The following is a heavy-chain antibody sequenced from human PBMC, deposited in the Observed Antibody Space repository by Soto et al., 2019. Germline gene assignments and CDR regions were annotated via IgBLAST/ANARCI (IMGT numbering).Heavy chain of an antibody. Sequence: SETLSLTCAVSGGSISSSNWWSWVRQPPGKGLEWIGYIYHSGSTYYNPSLKSRVTISVDRSKNQFSLKLSSVTAADTAVYYCAKEGSLLYYDSFDYWGQGTLVTVSS. D-gene: IGHD3-22*01. CDR1: GGSISSSNW. CDR3: AKEGSLLYYDSFDY. CDR2: IYHSGST. J-gene: IGHJ4*02. V-gene: IGHV4-4*02.